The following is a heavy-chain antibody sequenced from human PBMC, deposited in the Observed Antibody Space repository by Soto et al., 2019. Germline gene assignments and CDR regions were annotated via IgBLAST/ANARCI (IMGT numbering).Heavy chain of an antibody. CDR2: ISGSGGST. J-gene: IGHJ4*02. D-gene: IGHD4-17*01. CDR1: GFTFSSYA. V-gene: IGHV3-23*01. Sequence: GGSLRLSCAASGFTFSSYAMSWVRQAPGKGLEWVSAISGSGGSTYYADSVKGRFTISRDNSKNTLYLQMNSLRAEDTAVYYCAKDHSYGDYGVFGYFDYWGQGTLVTVSS. CDR3: AKDHSYGDYGVFGYFDY.